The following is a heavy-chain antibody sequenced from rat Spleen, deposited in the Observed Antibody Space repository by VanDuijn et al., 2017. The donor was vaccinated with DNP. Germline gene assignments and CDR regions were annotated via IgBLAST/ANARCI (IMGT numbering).Heavy chain of an antibody. CDR2: ISYSGDT. Sequence: EVQLQESGPGLVKPSQSLSLTCSVTGHSITSSYRWNWIRKFPGDKMEWMGYISYSGDTRYDPSLISRVSITRDTSKNQFFLQLNSVTTEDTATYYCARAYYDGTYYPNWYFDFWGPGTTVTVSS. CDR3: ARAYYDGTYYPNWYFDF. V-gene: IGHV3-1*01. D-gene: IGHD1-12*02. CDR1: GHSITSSY. J-gene: IGHJ1*01.